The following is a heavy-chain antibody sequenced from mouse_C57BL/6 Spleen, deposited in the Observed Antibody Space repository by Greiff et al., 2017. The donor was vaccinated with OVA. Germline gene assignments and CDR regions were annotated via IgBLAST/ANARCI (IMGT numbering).Heavy chain of an antibody. Sequence: VQLQQPGAELVKPGASVKLSCKASGYTFTSYWMHWVKQRPGQGLEWIGMIHPNSGSTNYNEKFKSKATLTVDNSSSTAYMQLSSLTSEDSAVYYCALDSSGYDYYAMDYWGQGTSVTVSS. CDR3: ALDSSGYDYYAMDY. CDR2: IHPNSGST. J-gene: IGHJ4*01. CDR1: GYTFTSYW. D-gene: IGHD3-2*02. V-gene: IGHV1-64*01.